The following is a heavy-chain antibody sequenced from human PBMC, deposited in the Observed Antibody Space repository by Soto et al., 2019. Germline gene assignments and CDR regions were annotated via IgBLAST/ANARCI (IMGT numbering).Heavy chain of an antibody. Sequence: SETLSLTCTVSGGSISSSSYYWGWIRQPPGKGLEWIGSIYYSGSTYYNPSLKSRVTISVDTSKNQFSLKLSSVTAADTAVYYCARHRQEGSGYWRDAFDIWGQGTMVTVSS. CDR2: IYYSGST. V-gene: IGHV4-39*01. CDR1: GGSISSSSYY. D-gene: IGHD3-22*01. CDR3: ARHRQEGSGYWRDAFDI. J-gene: IGHJ3*02.